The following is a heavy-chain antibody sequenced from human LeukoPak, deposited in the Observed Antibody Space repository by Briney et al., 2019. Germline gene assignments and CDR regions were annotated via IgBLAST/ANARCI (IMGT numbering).Heavy chain of an antibody. CDR3: ARGHGKTKSVIHWYFDL. V-gene: IGHV4-34*01. Sequence: PSETLSLTCAVYGGSFSGYYWSWIRQPPGKGLEWIGEINHSGSTNYNPSLKSRVTISVDTSKNQFSLKLSSVTAADTAVYYCARGHGKTKSVIHWYFDLWGRGTLVAVSS. CDR1: GGSFSGYY. CDR2: INHSGST. J-gene: IGHJ2*01. D-gene: IGHD2-21*01.